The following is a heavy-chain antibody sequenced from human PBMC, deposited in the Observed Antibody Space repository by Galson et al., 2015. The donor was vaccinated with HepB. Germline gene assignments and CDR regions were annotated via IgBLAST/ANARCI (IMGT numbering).Heavy chain of an antibody. J-gene: IGHJ3*02. D-gene: IGHD1-26*01. V-gene: IGHV1-46*04. Sequence: QSGAEVKKPGESLKVSCKASGYTFTSYYMHWVRQAPGQGLEWMGIINPSGGSTSYAQKLQGRVTMTRDTSTSTVYMELSSLRSEDTAVYYCARVVGATHDDAFDIWGQGTMVTVSS. CDR3: ARVVGATHDDAFDI. CDR2: INPSGGST. CDR1: GYTFTSYY.